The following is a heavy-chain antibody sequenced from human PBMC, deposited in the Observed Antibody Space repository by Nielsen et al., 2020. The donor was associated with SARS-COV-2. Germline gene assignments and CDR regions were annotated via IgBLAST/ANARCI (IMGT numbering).Heavy chain of an antibody. CDR1: GGSISSGGYY. CDR2: IYYSGST. Sequence: SETLSLTCTVSGGSISSGGYYWSWSRQHPGKGLEWIGYIYYSGSTNQNPSLKRRVTVSVHTSNIQFSLKLSSVTAADTAVYYCASTVRFLNVYYLKYWGQGTLVTVSS. D-gene: IGHD3-3*01. V-gene: IGHV4-61*08. CDR3: ASTVRFLNVYYLKY. J-gene: IGHJ4*02.